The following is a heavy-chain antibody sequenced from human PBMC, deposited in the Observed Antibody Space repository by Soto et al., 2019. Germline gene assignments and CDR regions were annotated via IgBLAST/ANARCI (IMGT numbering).Heavy chain of an antibody. CDR1: GYKVSTWHNFTSYW. J-gene: IGHJ4*02. Sequence: GESLKISCMGSGYKVSTWHNFTSYWIAWVRQMPGEGLEWMGIIYPGDSDTRYSPSFQGQVTISADKSISTAYLQWSSLKASDTAMYYCARLSRYSNSWEGYFDYWGQGILVTVSS. D-gene: IGHD6-13*01. CDR2: IYPGDSDT. V-gene: IGHV5-51*01. CDR3: ARLSRYSNSWEGYFDY.